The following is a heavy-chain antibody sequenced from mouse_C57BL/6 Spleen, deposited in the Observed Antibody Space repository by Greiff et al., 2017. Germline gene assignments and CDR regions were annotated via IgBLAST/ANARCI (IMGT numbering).Heavy chain of an antibody. CDR3: TSEAGDYDEAY. J-gene: IGHJ3*01. D-gene: IGHD2-4*01. CDR2: IDPATGGT. Sequence: QVQLKQSGAELVRPGASVTLSCKASGYTFNDYEMHWVKQTPVHGLEWIGAIDPATGGTAYNQKFKGKAILTADKSSSTAYMELRSLTSEDSAVYYCTSEAGDYDEAYWGQGTLVTVSA. CDR1: GYTFNDYE. V-gene: IGHV1-15*01.